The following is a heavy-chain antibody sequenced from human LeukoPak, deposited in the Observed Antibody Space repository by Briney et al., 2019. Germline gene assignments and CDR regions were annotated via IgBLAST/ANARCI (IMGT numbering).Heavy chain of an antibody. V-gene: IGHV4-61*02. CDR2: IYTSGST. J-gene: IGHJ5*02. CDR1: GVSISSGSYY. Sequence: SQTLSLTGAVSGVSISSGSYYWSWIRQPAGKGLEWIGRIYTSGSTNYNPSLKSRVTISVDTSKNQFSLKLSSVTAADTAVYYCARVAPPENWFDPWGQGTLVTVSS. CDR3: ARVAPPENWFDP. D-gene: IGHD2-2*01.